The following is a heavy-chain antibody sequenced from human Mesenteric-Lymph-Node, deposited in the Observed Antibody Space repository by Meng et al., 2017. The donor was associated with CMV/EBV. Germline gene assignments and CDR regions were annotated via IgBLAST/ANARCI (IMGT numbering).Heavy chain of an antibody. Sequence: GGSLRLSCAASGFTFSSYGMHWVRQAPGKGLEWVVVIWYDGSNKYYADSVKGRFTISRDNSKNTLYLQVNTLRAEDTAVYYCAKVSLGVNWIDPWGQGTLVTVSS. CDR2: IWYDGSNK. CDR1: GFTFSSYG. J-gene: IGHJ5*02. CDR3: AKVSLGVNWIDP. V-gene: IGHV3-30*02.